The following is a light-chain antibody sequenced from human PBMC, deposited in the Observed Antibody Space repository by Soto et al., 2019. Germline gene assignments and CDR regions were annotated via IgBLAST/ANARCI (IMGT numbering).Light chain of an antibody. J-gene: IGKJ2*01. CDR1: QSISPK. Sequence: EIVMTQSPATLSVSPGERATLSCRASQSISPKLAWYQQKPGQPPRLLIYSASTRATGVPARFTGSGSGSEFTLTISGLQSEDFAVYYCQQGHNWPLTFGQGTRLEI. CDR2: SAS. CDR3: QQGHNWPLT. V-gene: IGKV3-15*01.